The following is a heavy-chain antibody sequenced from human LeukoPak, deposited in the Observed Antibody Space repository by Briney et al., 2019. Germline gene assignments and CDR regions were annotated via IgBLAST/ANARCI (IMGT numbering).Heavy chain of an antibody. Sequence: SETLSLTCTVSGYSFSSGYYWGWIRQPPGKGLEWIRSVSHSGSAYNNPSLKSRVTISLDTSKNQVSLKLTSVTAADTAVYYCASFEFYYGSGNYFNAADFDCRGQGTLASVSS. CDR2: VSHSGSA. D-gene: IGHD3-10*01. CDR3: ASFEFYYGSGNYFNAADFDC. J-gene: IGHJ4*02. V-gene: IGHV4-38-2*02. CDR1: GYSFSSGYY.